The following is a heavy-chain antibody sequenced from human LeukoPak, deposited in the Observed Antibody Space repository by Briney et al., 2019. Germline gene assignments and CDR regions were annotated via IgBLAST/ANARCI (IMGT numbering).Heavy chain of an antibody. D-gene: IGHD3-22*01. CDR1: GGSISSGGYY. J-gene: IGHJ4*02. V-gene: IGHV4-31*03. Sequence: SETPSLTCTVSGGSISSGGYYWSWIRQHPGKGLEWIGYIYYSGSTYYNPSLKSRVTISVDTSKNQFSLKLSSVTAADAAVYYCAGALDSSGYSVNFDYWGQGTLVTVSS. CDR2: IYYSGST. CDR3: AGALDSSGYSVNFDY.